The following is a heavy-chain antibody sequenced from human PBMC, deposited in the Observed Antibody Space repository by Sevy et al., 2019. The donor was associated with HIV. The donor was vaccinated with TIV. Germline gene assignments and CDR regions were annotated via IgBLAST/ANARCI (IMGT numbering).Heavy chain of an antibody. J-gene: IGHJ4*02. D-gene: IGHD1-26*01. CDR2: ISVSGGNT. V-gene: IGHV3-23*01. Sequence: GGSLRLSCAASGFTFSSYTMNWVRQAPGKGLEWVSGISVSGGNTYYADSVKGRFTISRDNSKNTLSLKMSSLRAEDTAVYYCAKGHSGSYLFDYWGQGTLVTVSS. CDR3: AKGHSGSYLFDY. CDR1: GFTFSSYT.